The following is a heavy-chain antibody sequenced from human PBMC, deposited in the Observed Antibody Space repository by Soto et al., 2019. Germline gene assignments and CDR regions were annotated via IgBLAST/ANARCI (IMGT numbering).Heavy chain of an antibody. CDR1: GGTFSSYT. Sequence: QVQLVQSGAEVKKPGSSVKVSCKASGGTFSSYTISWVRQAPGQGLEYMGRIITILGIANYAQKFQGRVTITADKYTSTACMELSIMRPEDTAVYYCARDNVDTTMVTELYW. CDR2: IITILGIA. J-gene: IGHJ2*01. CDR3: ARDNVDTTMVTELYW. D-gene: IGHD5-18*01. V-gene: IGHV1-69*08.